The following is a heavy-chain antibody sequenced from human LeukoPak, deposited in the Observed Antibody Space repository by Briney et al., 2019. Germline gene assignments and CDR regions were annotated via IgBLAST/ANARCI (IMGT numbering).Heavy chain of an antibody. D-gene: IGHD5-12*01. V-gene: IGHV4-59*01. Sequence: SETPSLTCTVSGDSITSYYWNWIRQPSGKGLEWIGYISYSGSTKYNPSLKSRVTISLDTSKNQFSLKVRSVTAADTAVYYCARGFDSKSTHFDYWGQGTLVTVSS. CDR1: GDSITSYY. CDR2: ISYSGST. CDR3: ARGFDSKSTHFDY. J-gene: IGHJ4*02.